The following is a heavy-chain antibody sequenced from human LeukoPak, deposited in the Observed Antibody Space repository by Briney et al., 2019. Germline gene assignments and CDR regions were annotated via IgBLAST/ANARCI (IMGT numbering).Heavy chain of an antibody. J-gene: IGHJ4*02. V-gene: IGHV4-39*07. CDR3: ARDVTLAARPHGALY. CDR1: GGSISSSSYY. CDR2: IYYSGST. D-gene: IGHD6-6*01. Sequence: SETLSLTCTVSGGSISSSSYYWGWIRQPPGKGLEWIGSIYYSGSTYYNPSLKSRVTISVDTSKNQFSLKLSSVTAADTAVYYCARDVTLAARPHGALYWGQGTLVTVSS.